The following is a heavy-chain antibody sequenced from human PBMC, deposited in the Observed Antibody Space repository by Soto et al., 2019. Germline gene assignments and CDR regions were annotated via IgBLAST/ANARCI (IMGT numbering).Heavy chain of an antibody. CDR1: GFTFSSHG. Sequence: QVQLVVSGGGVVQPGRSLRLSCGASGFTFSSHGMHWVRQAPGKGLEWVAVIWYDGSNKYYADSVKGRFTISRDNSKNMVFLQMNSLRAEDTAVYYCARWGDNKVFDYWGQGTPVTVSS. J-gene: IGHJ4*02. V-gene: IGHV3-33*01. CDR3: ARWGDNKVFDY. D-gene: IGHD3-10*01. CDR2: IWYDGSNK.